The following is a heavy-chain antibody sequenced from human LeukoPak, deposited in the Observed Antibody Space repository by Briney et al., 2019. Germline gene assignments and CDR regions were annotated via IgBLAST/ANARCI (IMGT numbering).Heavy chain of an antibody. J-gene: IGHJ3*01. CDR3: GRSGGNMYDWALDV. CDR2: MKPDGSEK. CDR1: GFTLSTYW. D-gene: IGHD3-16*01. V-gene: IGHV3-7*01. Sequence: GGSLRLSCAASGFTLSTYWISWVRQAPGKGLEWVAKMKPDGSEKYYVDSLKGRLTISRDNGKNLVFLQMNSLRAEDTAMYYCGRSGGNMYDWALDVWGQGTMVTVSS.